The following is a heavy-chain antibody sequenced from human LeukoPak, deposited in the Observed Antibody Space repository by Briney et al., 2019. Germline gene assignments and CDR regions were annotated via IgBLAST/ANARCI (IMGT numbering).Heavy chain of an antibody. CDR2: IIPIFGTA. Sequence: SVKVSCKASGGTFSSYAISWARQAPGQGLEWMGGIIPIFGTANYAQKFQGRVTITADESTSTAYMELSSLRSEDTAVYYCAREGDFWSGYYYYYYGMDVWGQGTTVTVSS. D-gene: IGHD3-3*01. CDR1: GGTFSSYA. V-gene: IGHV1-69*13. J-gene: IGHJ6*02. CDR3: AREGDFWSGYYYYYYGMDV.